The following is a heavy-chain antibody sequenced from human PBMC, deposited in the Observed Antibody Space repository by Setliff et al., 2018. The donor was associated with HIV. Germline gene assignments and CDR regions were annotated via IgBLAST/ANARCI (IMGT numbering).Heavy chain of an antibody. V-gene: IGHV1-18*01. J-gene: IGHJ4*02. CDR3: ARVGLPYNSGRLDQ. D-gene: IGHD5-18*01. CDR1: GYTFINYG. CDR2: ISAYNGNT. Sequence: ASVKVSCKASGYTFINYGISWVRQAPGQGLEWMGWISAYNGNTNYAQQLQGRVTMTTDTSTSTAYMELRSLRSDDTAVYYCARVGLPYNSGRLDQWGQGSLVTVSS.